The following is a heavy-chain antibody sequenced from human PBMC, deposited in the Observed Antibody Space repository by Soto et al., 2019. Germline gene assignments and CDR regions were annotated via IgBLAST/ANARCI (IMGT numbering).Heavy chain of an antibody. CDR1: GVSVTSGDYH. J-gene: IGHJ5*02. V-gene: IGHV4-30-4*01. CDR3: GRQRRGGYWFAH. CDR2: IYYTKTT. Sequence: PSETLSLTCAASGVSVTSGDYHWSWIRQSPGQGLERIGNIYYTKTTTSNPSLNRRLSISIDTTNNQFSLQLTSVTAADTAKYYCGRQRRGGYWFAHWGQGTLVTVSS.